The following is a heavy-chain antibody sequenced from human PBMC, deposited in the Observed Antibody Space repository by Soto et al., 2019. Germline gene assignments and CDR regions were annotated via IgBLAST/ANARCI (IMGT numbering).Heavy chain of an antibody. J-gene: IGHJ5*02. Sequence: SETLSLTCTVSGGSISSYYWSWIRQPPGKGLEWIGYIYYSGSTNYNPSLKSRVTISVDTSKNQFSLKLSSVTAADTAVYYCARQSCGSTSCYSWVSWFDPWGQGTLVTVSS. CDR3: ARQSCGSTSCYSWVSWFDP. CDR2: IYYSGST. V-gene: IGHV4-59*08. CDR1: GGSISSYY. D-gene: IGHD2-2*01.